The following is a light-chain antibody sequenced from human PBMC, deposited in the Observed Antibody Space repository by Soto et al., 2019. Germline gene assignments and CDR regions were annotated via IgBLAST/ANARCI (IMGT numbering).Light chain of an antibody. CDR2: RAS. J-gene: IGKJ4*01. V-gene: IGKV1-5*03. CDR3: QQYNSYSPRLT. CDR1: QSISNW. Sequence: DIQMTQSPSTLYASVGDRVTITCRASQSISNWLAWYQQKPGKAPKLLIYRASSLESGVPSRFSGSGAGTEFTLTISSLQPDDFATYYCQQYNSYSPRLTFGGGTKVETK.